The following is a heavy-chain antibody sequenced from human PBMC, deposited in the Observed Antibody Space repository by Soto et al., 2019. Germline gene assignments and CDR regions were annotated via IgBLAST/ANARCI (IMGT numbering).Heavy chain of an antibody. CDR3: TRDFSYDYFTAH. CDR1: GFSFTNAW. CDR2: IKSKMDAGTT. V-gene: IGHV3-15*07. Sequence: EVHLVESGGGFIKPGGSLRLSCAASGFSFTNAWMNWVRQAPGKGLEWVGRIKSKMDAGTTEYATAVKGSFCISRDDSTKTVYLQMKSLTADDTAVYYCTRDFSYDYFTAHWGQGTPVTVSS. J-gene: IGHJ4*01. D-gene: IGHD5-12*01.